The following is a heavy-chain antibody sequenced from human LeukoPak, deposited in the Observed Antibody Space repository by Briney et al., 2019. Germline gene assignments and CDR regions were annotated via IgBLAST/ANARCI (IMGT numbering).Heavy chain of an antibody. CDR2: IYYSGST. V-gene: IGHV4-39*07. CDR1: GGSISSSSYY. CDR3: ARDFGGYCSGGSCAHFDY. D-gene: IGHD2-15*01. J-gene: IGHJ4*02. Sequence: SPSETLSLTCTVSGGSISSSSYYWGWIRQPPGKGLEWIGSIYYSGSTYYSPSLKSRVTISVDTSKTQFSLKLSSVTAADTAVYYCARDFGGYCSGGSCAHFDYWGPGTLVAVSS.